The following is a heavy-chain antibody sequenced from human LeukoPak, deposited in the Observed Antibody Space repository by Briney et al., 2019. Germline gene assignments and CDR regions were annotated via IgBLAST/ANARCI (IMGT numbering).Heavy chain of an antibody. D-gene: IGHD3-22*01. J-gene: IGHJ4*02. CDR1: GFTFSTFA. CDR2: TSYDGTNK. Sequence: PGGSLRLSCAASGFTFSTFAMHWVRQAPGQGLEWLALTSYDGTNKYYADSVKGRFTISRDNSKNTLYLQMNSLRAEDTALYYCARGPPMYSYGSSPYHYDYFAYWGQGSLVTVSS. CDR3: ARGPPMYSYGSSPYHYDYFAY. V-gene: IGHV3-30*04.